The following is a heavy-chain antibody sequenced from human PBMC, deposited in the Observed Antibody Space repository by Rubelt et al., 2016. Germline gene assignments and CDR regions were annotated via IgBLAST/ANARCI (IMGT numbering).Heavy chain of an antibody. J-gene: IGHJ3*02. CDR2: ISYDGSNK. V-gene: IGHV3-30*04. CDR3: ARVATAGTDRKNDAFDI. CDR1: GFTLSSYA. Sequence: VQPGRSLRLSCAASGFTLSSYAMHWVRQAPGKGLEWVAVISYDGSNKYYADSAKGRFTISRDNSKNTLYLQMNSLRAEDTAVYYCARVATAGTDRKNDAFDIWGQGTMVTVSS. D-gene: IGHD6-13*01.